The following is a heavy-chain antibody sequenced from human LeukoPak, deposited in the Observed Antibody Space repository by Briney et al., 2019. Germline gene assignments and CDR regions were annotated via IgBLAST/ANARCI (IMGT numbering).Heavy chain of an antibody. V-gene: IGHV3-23*01. CDR3: AKSPDIAVTDDFDY. J-gene: IGHJ4*02. Sequence: GGSLRLSCSASGFTFSTYAMSWVRQAPGKGLEWVSGISGSGANTYYVDSVKGRFTISRDNSKNTLFLQMNSLRAEDTAVYYCAKSPDIAVTDDFDYWGQGTMVTVSS. CDR2: ISGSGANT. D-gene: IGHD6-19*01. CDR1: GFTFSTYA.